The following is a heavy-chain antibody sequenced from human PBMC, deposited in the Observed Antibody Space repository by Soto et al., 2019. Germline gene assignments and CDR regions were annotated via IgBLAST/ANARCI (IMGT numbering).Heavy chain of an antibody. Sequence: QVQLQESGPGLVKPSQTLSLTCTVSGGSISSGGYYWSWIRQHPGKGLEWIGYIYYSGSTYYNPSLKSRFTISVDTSKNQFSLKLSSVTAADTAVYYCARGKLDYYYYYMDVWGKGTTVTVSS. V-gene: IGHV4-31*03. D-gene: IGHD1-7*01. CDR3: ARGKLDYYYYYMDV. CDR2: IYYSGST. J-gene: IGHJ6*03. CDR1: GGSISSGGYY.